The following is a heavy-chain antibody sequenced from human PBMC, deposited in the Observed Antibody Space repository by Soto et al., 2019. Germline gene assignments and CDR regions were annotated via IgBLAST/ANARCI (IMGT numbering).Heavy chain of an antibody. J-gene: IGHJ5*02. Sequence: SETLSLTCAVSGGSISSSNWWSWVRLPPGKGLEWIGEIYYSGSTNYNPSLKSRVTISVDTSKNQFSLKLSSVTAADTAVYYYASRYYYDSSGYDPWGPGTLVTVSS. CDR3: ASRYYYDSSGYDP. V-gene: IGHV4-4*02. CDR1: GGSISSSNW. CDR2: IYYSGST. D-gene: IGHD3-22*01.